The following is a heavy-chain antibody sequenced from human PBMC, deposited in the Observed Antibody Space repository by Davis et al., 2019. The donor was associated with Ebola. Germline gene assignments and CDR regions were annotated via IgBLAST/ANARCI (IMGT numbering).Heavy chain of an antibody. D-gene: IGHD1-1*01. CDR2: IYPGDSDT. J-gene: IGHJ4*02. V-gene: IGHV5-51*01. CDR1: GYTFTGYY. Sequence: KVSCKASGYTFTGYYMHWVRQMPGKGLEWMGIIYPGDSDTRYSPSFQGQVTVSADKSIGTAFLQWSSLKASDTAMYYCARGGTQTRNFDYWGQGTLVTVSS. CDR3: ARGGTQTRNFDY.